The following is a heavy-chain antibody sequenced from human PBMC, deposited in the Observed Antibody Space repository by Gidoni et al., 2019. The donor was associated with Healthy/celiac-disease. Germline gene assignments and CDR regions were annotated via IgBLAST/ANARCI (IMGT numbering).Heavy chain of an antibody. D-gene: IGHD2-15*01. CDR2: FDPEDGET. CDR1: GYTLTELS. Sequence: QVQLVQSGAEVKKPGASVKVSCKVSGYTLTELSMHWVRQAPGTGLEWTGGFDPEDGETIYAQKFQGRVTMTEDTSTDTAYMELSSLRSEDTAVYYCATGSPGGIPDAFDIWGQGTMVTVSS. CDR3: ATGSPGGIPDAFDI. V-gene: IGHV1-24*01. J-gene: IGHJ3*02.